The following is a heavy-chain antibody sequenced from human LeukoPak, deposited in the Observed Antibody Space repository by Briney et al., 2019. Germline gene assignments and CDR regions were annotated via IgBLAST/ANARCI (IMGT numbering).Heavy chain of an antibody. D-gene: IGHD5-18*01. V-gene: IGHV3-21*01. Sequence: AGGSLRLSCAASGFTLSSYRMNWVRQAPGKGLEWVSSISSSRRYIFYADSMTGRFTISRDNAKNSLYLQMHRLRAEDTAIYYCARRAATERGHSYGLDYWGQGTLVTVSS. J-gene: IGHJ4*02. CDR1: GFTLSSYR. CDR2: ISSSRRYI. CDR3: ARRAATERGHSYGLDY.